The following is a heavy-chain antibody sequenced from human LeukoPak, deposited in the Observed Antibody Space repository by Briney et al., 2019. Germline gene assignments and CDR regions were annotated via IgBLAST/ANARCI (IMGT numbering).Heavy chain of an antibody. J-gene: IGHJ5*02. CDR2: ISSSGSTI. CDR3: ARSVAGNERTANWLDP. CDR1: GFTFSDYY. D-gene: IGHD6-19*01. V-gene: IGHV3-11*04. Sequence: GGSLRLSCAASGFTFSDYYMSWIRQAPGKGLEWVSYISSSGSTIYYADSVKGRFTISRDNAKNSLYLQMNSLRAEDTAVYYCARSVAGNERTANWLDPWGQGTLVTVSS.